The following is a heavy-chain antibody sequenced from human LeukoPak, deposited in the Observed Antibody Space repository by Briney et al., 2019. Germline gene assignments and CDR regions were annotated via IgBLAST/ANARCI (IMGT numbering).Heavy chain of an antibody. CDR2: ISYDGSNK. D-gene: IGHD3-16*01. Sequence: GGSLRLSCAASGFTFSSYAMHWVRQAPGKGLEWVAVISYDGSNKYYADSVKGRFTISRDYSKNTLYLQMNSLRAEDTAVYYCARDQDSADRWGLGMDVWGQGTTVTVSS. CDR3: ARDQDSADRWGLGMDV. J-gene: IGHJ6*02. V-gene: IGHV3-30-3*01. CDR1: GFTFSSYA.